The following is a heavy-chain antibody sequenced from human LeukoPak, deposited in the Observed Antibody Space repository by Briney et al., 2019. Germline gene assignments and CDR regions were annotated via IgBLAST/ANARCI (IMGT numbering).Heavy chain of an antibody. D-gene: IGHD3-16*01. CDR3: ARDLVGVFDY. Sequence: PAGRSLRLSCAASGFTFSSYSMNWVRQAPGKGLEWVSYISSSSTIYYADSVKGRFTISRDNAKNSLYLQMNSLRAEDTAVYYCARDLVGVFDYWGQGTLVTVSS. CDR2: ISSSSTI. CDR1: GFTFSSYS. J-gene: IGHJ4*02. V-gene: IGHV3-48*01.